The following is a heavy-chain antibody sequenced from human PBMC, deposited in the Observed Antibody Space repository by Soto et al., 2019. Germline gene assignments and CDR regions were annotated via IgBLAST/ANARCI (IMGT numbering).Heavy chain of an antibody. CDR3: ARVDPRGVAVVRDY. CDR2: ISGFNGQT. D-gene: IGHD3-10*01. J-gene: IGHJ4*02. Sequence: GASVKVSCKASGNTFASHGFSWVRQAPGQGLEWMGWISGFNGQTNYALKFQGRVTLTTDASMSTAYMELRSLRSDDTAVYFCARVDPRGVAVVRDYWGQGTLVTVSS. V-gene: IGHV1-18*01. CDR1: GNTFASHG.